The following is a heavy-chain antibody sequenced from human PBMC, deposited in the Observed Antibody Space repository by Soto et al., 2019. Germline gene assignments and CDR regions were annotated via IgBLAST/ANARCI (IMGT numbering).Heavy chain of an antibody. V-gene: IGHV3-48*03. CDR2: ISSSGSTI. Sequence: EVQLVESGGCLVQPGGSLRLSCAASGFTFSSYEMNWVRQAPGKGLEWVSYISSSGSTIYYADSVKGRFTISRDNAKNSLYLQMNSLRAEYTAVYYCARDVTIFGVPYYYYGMVVWGQGTTVTVSS. D-gene: IGHD3-3*01. CDR3: ARDVTIFGVPYYYYGMVV. CDR1: GFTFSSYE. J-gene: IGHJ6*02.